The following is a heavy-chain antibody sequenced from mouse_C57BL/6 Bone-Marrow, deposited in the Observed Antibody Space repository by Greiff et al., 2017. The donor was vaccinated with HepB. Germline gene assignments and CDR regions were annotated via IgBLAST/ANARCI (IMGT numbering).Heavy chain of an antibody. CDR3: ARGVYYGNLYYFDY. J-gene: IGHJ2*01. CDR1: GFNIKDYY. CDR2: IDPEDGET. Sequence: YLFNPFSSVKLSCTASGFNIKDYYMHWVKQRTEQGLEWIGRIDPEDGETKYAPKFQGKATITADTSSNTAYLQLSSLTSEDTAVYYCARGVYYGNLYYFDYWGQGTTLTVSS. D-gene: IGHD2-1*01. V-gene: IGHV14-2*01.